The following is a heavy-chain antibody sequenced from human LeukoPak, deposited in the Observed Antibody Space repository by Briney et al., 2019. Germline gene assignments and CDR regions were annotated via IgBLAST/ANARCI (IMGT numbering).Heavy chain of an antibody. CDR3: ARSRWPHYGMDV. D-gene: IGHD5-24*01. V-gene: IGHV1-69*05. J-gene: IGHJ6*02. Sequence: SVKVSCKASGGTFSSYAISWVRQAPGQGLEWMGGIIPIFGTANYAQKFQDRVTITRDRSMSTAYMELSSLRSEDTAMYYCARSRWPHYGMDVWGQGTTVTVSS. CDR1: GGTFSSYA. CDR2: IIPIFGTA.